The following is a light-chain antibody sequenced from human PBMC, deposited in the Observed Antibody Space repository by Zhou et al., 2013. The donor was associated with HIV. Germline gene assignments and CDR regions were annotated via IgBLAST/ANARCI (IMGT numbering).Light chain of an antibody. J-gene: IGKJ3*01. CDR3: QPYNNWPPFT. CDR1: QSVSSS. V-gene: IGKV3-15*01. CDR2: GAS. Sequence: EIVVTQSPATLSVSPGKRATLFCRASQSVSSSLAWYQQKPGQAPRLLIHGASTRATGIPARFSGSGSGTEFTLTISSLQSEDFGVYYCQPYNNWPPFTFGPGTIVDIK.